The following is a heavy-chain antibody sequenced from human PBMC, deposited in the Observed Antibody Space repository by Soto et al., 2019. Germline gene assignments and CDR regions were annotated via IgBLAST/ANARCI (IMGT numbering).Heavy chain of an antibody. CDR1: GGSISSGDYY. CDR3: ARGVFRIPDYYYYGMDV. D-gene: IGHD2-21*01. CDR2: IYYSGST. V-gene: IGHV4-30-4*01. J-gene: IGHJ6*02. Sequence: SETLSLTCTVSGGSISSGDYYWSWIRQPPGKGFEWIGYIYYSGSTYYNPSLKSRVTISVDTSKNQFSLKLSSVTAADTAVYYCARGVFRIPDYYYYGMDVWGQGTTVTVSS.